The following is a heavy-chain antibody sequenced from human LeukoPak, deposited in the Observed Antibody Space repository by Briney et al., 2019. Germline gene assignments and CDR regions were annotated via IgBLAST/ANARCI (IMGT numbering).Heavy chain of an antibody. D-gene: IGHD1-26*01. CDR2: ISSSGTTT. CDR3: TRDEEGASREFDY. J-gene: IGHJ4*02. CDR1: GFTFSRYS. V-gene: IGHV3-48*04. Sequence: GGSLRLSCAASGFTFSRYSMNWVRQAPGKGLEWVSYISSSGTTTFYADPVKGRFTISRDNAKNSLYLQMNSLRVEDTAVYYCTRDEEGASREFDYWGQGALVTVSS.